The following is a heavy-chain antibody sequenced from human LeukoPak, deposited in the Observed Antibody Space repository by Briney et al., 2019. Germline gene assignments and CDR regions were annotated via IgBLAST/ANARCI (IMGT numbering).Heavy chain of an antibody. J-gene: IGHJ4*02. CDR3: ARAIEVGAMTPFDY. CDR1: GGSISSGSYY. CDR2: IYTSGST. Sequence: SETLSLTCTVSGGSISSGSYYWSWIRQPAGKGLEWIGRIYTSGSTNYNPSLKSRVTISVDTSKNQFSLKLSSVTAADTAAYYCARAIEVGAMTPFDYWGQGTLVTVSS. D-gene: IGHD1-26*01. V-gene: IGHV4-61*02.